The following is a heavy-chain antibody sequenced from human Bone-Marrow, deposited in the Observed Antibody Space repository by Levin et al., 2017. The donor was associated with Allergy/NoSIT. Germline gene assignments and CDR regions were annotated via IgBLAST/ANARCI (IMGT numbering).Heavy chain of an antibody. CDR2: IKEDGSKQ. CDR1: GFTFSGYW. Sequence: GGPLRLSCVGSGFTFSGYWMSWVRQAPGKGLEWVANIKEDGSKQYCVDSVKGRFTLSRDNAKNSLYLQMNSLRAEDTAVYYCARDRNSGYSGGDALDIWGQGTMVTVSS. J-gene: IGHJ3*02. CDR3: ARDRNSGYSGGDALDI. D-gene: IGHD3-22*01. V-gene: IGHV3-7*01.